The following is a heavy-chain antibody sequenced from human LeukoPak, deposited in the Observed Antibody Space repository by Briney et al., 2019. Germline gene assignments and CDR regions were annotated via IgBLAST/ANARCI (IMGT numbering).Heavy chain of an antibody. V-gene: IGHV4-4*02. Sequence: PSGTLSLTCAVSGDSFSSNNWWGWVRQPPGKGLEWIGQIYHSGTTDYSPSLRGRVTISVDKSKKQFSLQLSSVTAADTAVYYCARDSQSREFDYWGQGTMVTVSS. J-gene: IGHJ4*02. CDR3: ARDSQSREFDY. D-gene: IGHD6-13*01. CDR2: IYHSGTT. CDR1: GDSFSSNNW.